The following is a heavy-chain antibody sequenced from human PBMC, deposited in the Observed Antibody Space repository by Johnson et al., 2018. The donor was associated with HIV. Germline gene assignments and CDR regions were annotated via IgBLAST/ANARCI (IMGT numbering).Heavy chain of an antibody. CDR2: IRFDGSNE. CDR1: GFTFSSYG. D-gene: IGHD1-26*01. V-gene: IGHV3-30*02. J-gene: IGHJ3*02. CDR3: AKDGGSYGNGLDI. Sequence: QVQLVESGGGVVQPGGSLRLSCAASGFTFSSYGMHWVRQAPGKGLEWVAFIRFDGSNEYYLDSVKGRFTISRDNSKNTLYLQMNSLRAEDTAVYYCAKDGGSYGNGLDIWGQGTMVIVSS.